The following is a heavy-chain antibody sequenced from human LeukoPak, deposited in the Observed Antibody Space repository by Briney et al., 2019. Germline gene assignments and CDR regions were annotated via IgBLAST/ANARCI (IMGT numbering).Heavy chain of an antibody. CDR2: IYSGGST. Sequence: GGSLRLSCAASGFTVSSNYMSWVRQAPGQGLEWVSVIYSGGSTYYADSVKGRFTISRDISKNTLYLQMNSLRAEDTAVYYCARGYSSSWYDLYYFDYWGQGTLVTVSS. D-gene: IGHD6-13*01. V-gene: IGHV3-53*01. CDR3: ARGYSSSWYDLYYFDY. CDR1: GFTVSSNY. J-gene: IGHJ4*02.